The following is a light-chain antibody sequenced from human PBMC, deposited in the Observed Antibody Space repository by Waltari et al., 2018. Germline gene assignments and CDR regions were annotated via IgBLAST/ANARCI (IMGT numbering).Light chain of an antibody. J-gene: IGKJ2*01. CDR3: QQSYSTPLYT. Sequence: DIQMTQSPSSLSASVGDRVTITCRASQSISSYLNWYQQKPGKATKLLIYAASSLQSGVPSRFSGSGYGKDFTINISSLQPEDFATYYCQQSYSTPLYTFGQGTKLEIK. CDR1: QSISSY. CDR2: AAS. V-gene: IGKV1-39*01.